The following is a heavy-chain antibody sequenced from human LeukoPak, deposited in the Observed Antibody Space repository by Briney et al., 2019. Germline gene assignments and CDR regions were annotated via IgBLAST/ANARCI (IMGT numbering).Heavy chain of an antibody. J-gene: IGHJ4*02. D-gene: IGHD5-12*01. CDR3: ARVASRGQEDY. Sequence: SGGSLRLSCAASGFTFSSYEMNWVRQAPGKGLEWVSYISSSGRTIYYAESVKGRFTISRDNAKNSLYLRMNSLRAEDTAVYYCARVASRGQEDYWGQGTLVTVSS. V-gene: IGHV3-48*03. CDR2: ISSSGRTI. CDR1: GFTFSSYE.